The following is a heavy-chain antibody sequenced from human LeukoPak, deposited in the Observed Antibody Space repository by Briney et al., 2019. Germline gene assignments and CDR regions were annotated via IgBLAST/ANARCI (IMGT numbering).Heavy chain of an antibody. J-gene: IGHJ4*02. D-gene: IGHD5-24*01. Sequence: ASVKVSCKASEYTFTSYDINGVGQATGQGLEGMGWRNPNSGNTGYAQKFRGRVTMTRNTSISTAYMELSSLRSEDTAVYYCARGRGWVGKRTDGYNDWGQGTLVTVSS. CDR3: ARGRGWVGKRTDGYND. CDR1: EYTFTSYD. CDR2: RNPNSGNT. V-gene: IGHV1-8*01.